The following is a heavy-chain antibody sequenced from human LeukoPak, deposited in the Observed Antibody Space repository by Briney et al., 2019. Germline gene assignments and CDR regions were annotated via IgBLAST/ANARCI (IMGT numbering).Heavy chain of an antibody. J-gene: IGHJ4*02. CDR1: GYTFTEYY. V-gene: IGHV1-2*02. CDR2: INPNNGET. CDR3: ARRLRVGESPLTI. Sequence: PWASVKVSCKTSGYTFTEYYIHWVRQAPGQGPEWVGWINPNNGETGYAQKFQGRVTMTRDTSISTAHMDLSRLRSDDTAIYFCARRLRVGESPLTIWGQGTLVTVSS. D-gene: IGHD3-16*01.